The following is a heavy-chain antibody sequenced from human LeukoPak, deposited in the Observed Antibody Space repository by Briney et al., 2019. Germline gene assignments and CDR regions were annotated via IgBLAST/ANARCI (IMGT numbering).Heavy chain of an antibody. D-gene: IGHD1-26*01. V-gene: IGHV1-46*01. CDR3: ARPSSVWWEGATSLPYYFDY. Sequence: GASVKVSCKASGYTFTSYGISWVRQAPGQGLEWMGIINPSGGSTSYAQKFQGRATMTRDTSTSTVYMELSSLGSEDTAVYYCARPSSVWWEGATSLPYYFDYWGQGTLVTVSS. CDR2: INPSGGST. J-gene: IGHJ4*02. CDR1: GYTFTSYG.